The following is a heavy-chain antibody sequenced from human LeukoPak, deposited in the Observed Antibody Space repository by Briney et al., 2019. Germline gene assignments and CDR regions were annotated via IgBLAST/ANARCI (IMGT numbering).Heavy chain of an antibody. J-gene: IGHJ4*02. Sequence: GGSLRLSCAASGFTFRNYAMGWVRQAPGKGLEWVSAISGSGGNTYYADSVQGRFTFSRDNSKNTLYLQMNSLRVEDTAVYYCAKGCGETCYSDFDHWGQGTLVTVSS. CDR2: ISGSGGNT. CDR1: GFTFRNYA. V-gene: IGHV3-23*01. CDR3: AKGCGETCYSDFDH. D-gene: IGHD2-15*01.